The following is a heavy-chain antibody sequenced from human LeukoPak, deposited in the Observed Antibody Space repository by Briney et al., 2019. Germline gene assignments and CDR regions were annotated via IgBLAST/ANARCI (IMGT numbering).Heavy chain of an antibody. CDR1: GGSISSYY. D-gene: IGHD2-21*01. J-gene: IGHJ4*02. CDR3: ARVVLGISIGYFDY. V-gene: IGHV4-59*01. Sequence: SETLSLTCTVSGGSISSYYWSWIRHPPGKGLEWNGYIYYSGSTNYNPSLKSRVTISVDTSKNQFSLKLSSVTAADTAVYYCARVVLGISIGYFDYWGQGTLVTVSS. CDR2: IYYSGST.